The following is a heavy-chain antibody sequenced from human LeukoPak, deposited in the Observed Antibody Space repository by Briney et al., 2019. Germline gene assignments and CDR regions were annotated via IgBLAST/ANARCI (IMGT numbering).Heavy chain of an antibody. J-gene: IGHJ3*02. CDR2: INPSGGST. V-gene: IGHV1-46*01. D-gene: IGHD3-22*01. CDR3: ARELGSYDRSGYYYASYAFDI. Sequence: ASVKVSCKASGYTFTSYYMHWVRQAPGQGLEWMGIINPSGGSTSYAQKFQGRATMTRDTSINTAYMELSRLRSDDTVVYYCARELGSYDRSGYYYASYAFDIWGQGTMVTVS. CDR1: GYTFTSYY.